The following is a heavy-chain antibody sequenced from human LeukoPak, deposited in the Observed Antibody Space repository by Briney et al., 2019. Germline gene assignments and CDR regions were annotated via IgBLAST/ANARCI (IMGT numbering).Heavy chain of an antibody. CDR3: ARAVRDYFDF. CDR2: IYYSGST. Sequence: SETLSLTCTVSGGSISSGDYYWSWIRQSPGKGLEWVGYIYYSGSTYYNPSLQSRVTISLDTSKNQFSLKLNSLTAADTAIYYCARAVRDYFDFWGQGTLVTVSS. J-gene: IGHJ4*02. CDR1: GGSISSGDYY. V-gene: IGHV4-30-4*01.